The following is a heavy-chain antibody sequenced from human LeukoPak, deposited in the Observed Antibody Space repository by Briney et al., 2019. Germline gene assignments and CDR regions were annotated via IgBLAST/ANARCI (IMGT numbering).Heavy chain of an antibody. J-gene: IGHJ2*01. CDR1: GFTFSSYD. Sequence: GGSLRLSCAASGFTFSSYDMHWVRQATGKGLEWVSAIGTAGDAYYPGSVKGRFTISRENAKNSLYLQMNSLRAGDTAVYYCARVRKYSGYYSWYFDLWGRGTLVTVSS. V-gene: IGHV3-13*01. CDR2: IGTAGDA. CDR3: ARVRKYSGYYSWYFDL. D-gene: IGHD5-12*01.